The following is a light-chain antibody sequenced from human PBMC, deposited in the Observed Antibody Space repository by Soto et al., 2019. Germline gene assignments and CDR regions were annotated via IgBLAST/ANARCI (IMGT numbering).Light chain of an antibody. CDR1: SSNIGSFYD. J-gene: IGLJ2*01. CDR2: GDN. V-gene: IGLV1-40*01. CDR3: QSYDNILNHVV. Sequence: QSVLTQPPSVSGAPGQRVTIPCTGSSSNIGSFYDVHWYQQLPGTVPKLLIYGDNNRPSGVPDRFSGSKSGTAASLAITGLQAEDEAADYCQSYDNILNHVVFGGGTKLTVL.